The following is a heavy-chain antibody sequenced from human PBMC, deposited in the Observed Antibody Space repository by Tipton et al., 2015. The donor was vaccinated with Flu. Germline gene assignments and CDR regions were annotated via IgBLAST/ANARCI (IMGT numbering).Heavy chain of an antibody. Sequence: TLSLTCTVSGYSISSGYYWGWIRQPPGKGLEWIGSIYHSGGTYYNPSLKSRVTISVDTSKNQFSLKLSSVTAADTAVYYCAREWTSLPVNWFDPWGQGTLVTVSS. CDR1: GYSISSGYY. D-gene: IGHD3/OR15-3a*01. CDR3: AREWTSLPVNWFDP. CDR2: IYHSGGT. J-gene: IGHJ5*02. V-gene: IGHV4-38-2*02.